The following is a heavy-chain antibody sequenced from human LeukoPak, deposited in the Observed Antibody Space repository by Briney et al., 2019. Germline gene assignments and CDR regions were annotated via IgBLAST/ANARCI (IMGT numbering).Heavy chain of an antibody. V-gene: IGHV3-30*04. CDR1: GFTFSSYA. D-gene: IGHD4-17*01. Sequence: GGSLRLSCAASGFTFSSYAMHWVRQAPGKGLEWVAVISYDGSNKYYADSVKGRFTISRDNSKNTLYLQMNSLRAEDTAVYYCARVQHDYGGYMPDYWGQGTLVTVSS. CDR2: ISYDGSNK. J-gene: IGHJ4*02. CDR3: ARVQHDYGGYMPDY.